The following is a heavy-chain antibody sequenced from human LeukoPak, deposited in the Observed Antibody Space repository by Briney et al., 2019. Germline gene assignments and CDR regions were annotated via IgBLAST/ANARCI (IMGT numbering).Heavy chain of an antibody. CDR1: GFTFSSYG. CDR3: AKDKWGSSGYFDY. J-gene: IGHJ4*02. Sequence: GRSLRLSCAASGFTFSSYGMHWVRQAPGKGLEWVAVISFDGSNKYYADSVKGRFTISRDNSKNTLYLQMNSLRAEDTAVYYCAKDKWGSSGYFDYWGQGTLVTVSS. D-gene: IGHD3-22*01. CDR2: ISFDGSNK. V-gene: IGHV3-30*18.